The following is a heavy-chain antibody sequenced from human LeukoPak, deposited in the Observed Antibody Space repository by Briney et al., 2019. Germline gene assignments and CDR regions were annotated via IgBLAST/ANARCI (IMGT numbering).Heavy chain of an antibody. J-gene: IGHJ4*02. CDR3: ARDKVYYDSSGYPTELDLFDY. Sequence: PGGSLRLSCAASGFTFDDYGMSWVRQAPGKGLEWVSGINWNGGSTGYADSVKGRFTISRDNAKNSLYLQMNSLRAEDTALYYCARDKVYYDSSGYPTELDLFDYWGQGTLVTVSS. CDR2: INWNGGST. D-gene: IGHD3-22*01. CDR1: GFTFDDYG. V-gene: IGHV3-20*04.